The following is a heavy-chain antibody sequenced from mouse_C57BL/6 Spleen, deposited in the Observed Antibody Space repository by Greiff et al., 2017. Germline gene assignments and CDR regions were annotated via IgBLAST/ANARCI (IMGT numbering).Heavy chain of an antibody. D-gene: IGHD2-3*01. Sequence: EVKLVESGGGLVKPGGSLKLSCAASGFTFSDYGMHWVRQAPEKGLEWVAYISSGSSTTYYADTVKGRFTISRDNATNTLSLQMTSLRSEDTAMYYCARGWLLRRYFDVWGTGTTVTVSS. CDR3: ARGWLLRRYFDV. CDR1: GFTFSDYG. CDR2: ISSGSSTT. V-gene: IGHV5-17*01. J-gene: IGHJ1*03.